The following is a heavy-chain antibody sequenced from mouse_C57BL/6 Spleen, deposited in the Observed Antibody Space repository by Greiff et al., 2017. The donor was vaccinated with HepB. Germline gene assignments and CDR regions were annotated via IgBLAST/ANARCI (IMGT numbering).Heavy chain of an antibody. D-gene: IGHD2-1*01. CDR1: GFTFSDYY. Sequence: EVQLVESEGGLVQPGSSMKLSCTASGFTFSDYYMAWVRQVPEKGLEWVANINYDGSSTYYLDSLKSRFIISRDNAKNILYLQMSSLKSEDTATYYCARGALYCPYAMDYWGQGTSVTVSS. CDR2: INYDGSST. J-gene: IGHJ4*01. V-gene: IGHV5-16*01. CDR3: ARGALYCPYAMDY.